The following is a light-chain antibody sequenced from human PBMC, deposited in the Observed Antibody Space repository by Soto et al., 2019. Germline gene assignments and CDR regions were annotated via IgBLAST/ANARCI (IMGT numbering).Light chain of an antibody. CDR3: CSYAGSSTSYV. CDR1: SSDVGSYNL. CDR2: EGS. Sequence: SVLSQPASVCGSRGPSITFSCTGTSSDVGSYNLVSWYQQHPGKAPKLMIYEGSKRPSGVSNRFSGSKSGNTASLTISGLQAEDEADYYCCSYAGSSTSYVFGTGTKVTVL. J-gene: IGLJ1*01. V-gene: IGLV2-23*01.